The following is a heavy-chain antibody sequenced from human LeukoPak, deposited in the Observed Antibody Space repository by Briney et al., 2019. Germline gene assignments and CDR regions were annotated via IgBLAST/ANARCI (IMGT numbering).Heavy chain of an antibody. Sequence: GGSLRLSCAASGFTFSSYWMSWVRQAPGKGREWVAHIKQDGSEKYYGDSVKGRFTISRDNAKNSLYLQMNSLRAEDTAVYYCARDLEPYGDYGPDFDYWGQGTLVTVSS. D-gene: IGHD4-17*01. V-gene: IGHV3-7*01. CDR2: IKQDGSEK. CDR1: GFTFSSYW. J-gene: IGHJ4*02. CDR3: ARDLEPYGDYGPDFDY.